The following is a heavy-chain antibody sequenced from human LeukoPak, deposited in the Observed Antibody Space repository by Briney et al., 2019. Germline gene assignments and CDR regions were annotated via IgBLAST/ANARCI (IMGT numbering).Heavy chain of an antibody. CDR3: TTDQVEISLLRYLDCY. Sequence: GSLRLSCAASGFTFSNAWMSCVRHAPGKGLEWVGRIKSKTDGGTTDYAAPVKGRFTISRDDSKNTLYLQMNSLKTEDTAVYYCTTDQVEISLLRYLDCYWGQGTLVTVSS. CDR1: GFTFSNAW. D-gene: IGHD3-9*01. J-gene: IGHJ4*02. V-gene: IGHV3-15*01. CDR2: IKSKTDGGTT.